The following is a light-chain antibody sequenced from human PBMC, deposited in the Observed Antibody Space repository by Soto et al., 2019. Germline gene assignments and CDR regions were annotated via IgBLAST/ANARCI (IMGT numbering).Light chain of an antibody. V-gene: IGLV2-14*03. Sequence: QSVLTQPASVSGSPGQSVTISCTGTSSDVGAYKYVSWYQKHPGKAPKLMIYGVSNRPSGISNRFSGSKSGNTAFLTISGLQPEDEADYHCSSFTGPTTLDVFGTGTKVTVL. J-gene: IGLJ1*01. CDR2: GVS. CDR1: SSDVGAYKY. CDR3: SSFTGPTTLDV.